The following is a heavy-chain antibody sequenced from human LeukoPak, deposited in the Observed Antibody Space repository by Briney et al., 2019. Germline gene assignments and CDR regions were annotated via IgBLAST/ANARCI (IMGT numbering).Heavy chain of an antibody. CDR2: ISWNSGNI. CDR1: GFTFDDYA. V-gene: IGHV3-9*01. CDR3: AKASTVTTRSIDY. Sequence: PGRSLRLSCAASGFTFDDYAMHWVQHAPGKGLEWVSGISWNSGNIGYADSVKGRFTISRDNAKNSLYLQMNSLRAEDTALYYCAKASTVTTRSIDYWGQGTLVTVSS. J-gene: IGHJ4*02. D-gene: IGHD4-17*01.